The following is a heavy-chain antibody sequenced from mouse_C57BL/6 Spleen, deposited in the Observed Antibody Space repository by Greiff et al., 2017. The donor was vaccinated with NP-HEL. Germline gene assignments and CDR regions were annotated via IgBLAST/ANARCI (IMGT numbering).Heavy chain of an antibody. Sequence: QVQLQQPGAELVRPGSSVKLSCKASGYTFTSYWMDWVKQRPGQGLEWIGNIYPSDSETYYNQKFKDKATLTVDKSSSTAYMQLSSLTSEDSAVDYCARFGYDGAWFAYWGQGTLVTVSA. CDR1: GYTFTSYW. CDR3: ARFGYDGAWFAY. V-gene: IGHV1-61*01. J-gene: IGHJ3*01. CDR2: IYPSDSET. D-gene: IGHD2-2*01.